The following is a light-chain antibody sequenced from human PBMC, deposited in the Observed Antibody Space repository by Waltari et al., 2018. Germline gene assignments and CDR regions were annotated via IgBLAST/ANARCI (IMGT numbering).Light chain of an antibody. J-gene: IGLJ2*01. CDR2: DVS. CDR1: SSDVGGSNF. V-gene: IGLV2-14*03. CDR3: NSYTSSSTLV. Sequence: QSALTQPASVSGSPGQSITLSCTGPSSDVGGSNFFPWYQQHPGKAPKLMIYDVSNRPSGVSNRFSGSKSGNTASLTISGLQAEDEADYYCNSYTSSSTLVFGGGTKVTVL.